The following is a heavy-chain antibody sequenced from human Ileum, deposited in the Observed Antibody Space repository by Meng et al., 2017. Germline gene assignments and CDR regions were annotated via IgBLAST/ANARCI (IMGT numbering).Heavy chain of an antibody. V-gene: IGHV3-74*01. CDR1: GFTFSSYW. J-gene: IGHJ4*02. CDR2: INSDGSST. D-gene: IGHD3-10*01. Sequence: GESLKISCAASGFTFSSYWMHWVRQAPGKGLVWVSRINSDGSSTSYADSVKGRFTISRDNAKNTLYLQMNSLRAEDTAVYYCARGGGITMVRGRADYWGQGTLVNGAS. CDR3: ARGGGITMVRGRADY.